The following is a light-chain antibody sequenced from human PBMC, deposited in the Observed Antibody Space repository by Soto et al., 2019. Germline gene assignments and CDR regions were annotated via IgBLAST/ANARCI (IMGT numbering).Light chain of an antibody. CDR3: QQYNSYPRT. CDR2: DGS. J-gene: IGKJ1*01. V-gene: IGKV1-5*01. CDR1: QSISYW. Sequence: DLQMTQSPSTLSASVGDRVTITCRASQSISYWLAWYQQKPGQAPKLLIYDGSNLESGVPSRFSGSGFGTEFSLTISSLQPDDFATYYCQQYNSYPRTVGQGTKVDIK.